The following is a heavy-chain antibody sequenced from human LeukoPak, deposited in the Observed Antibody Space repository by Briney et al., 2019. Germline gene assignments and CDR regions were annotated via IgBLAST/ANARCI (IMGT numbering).Heavy chain of an antibody. J-gene: IGHJ4*02. CDR2: ISGSGGST. Sequence: GGSLRLSCAASGFTFSSYAMSWVRQAPGKGLEWVSAISGSGGSTYYADSVKGRFTISRDNSKNTLYLQMNSLRAEDTAVYYXXXXXEKKGPTGYWGQGTLVTVSS. CDR1: GFTFSSYA. CDR3: XXXXEKKGPTGY. V-gene: IGHV3-23*01.